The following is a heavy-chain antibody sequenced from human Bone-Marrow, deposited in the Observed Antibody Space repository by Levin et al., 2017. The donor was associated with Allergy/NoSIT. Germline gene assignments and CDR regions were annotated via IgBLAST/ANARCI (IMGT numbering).Heavy chain of an antibody. D-gene: IGHD2-15*01. J-gene: IGHJ5*02. CDR3: ARDLCGGSCYFGWFDP. CDR1: GGSISSSSYY. Sequence: PSETLSLTCTVSGGSISSSSYYWGWIRQPPGKGLEWIGSIYYSGSTYYNPSLKSRVTISVDTSKNQFSLKLSSVTAADTAVYYCARDLCGGSCYFGWFDPWGQGTLVTVSS. CDR2: IYYSGST. V-gene: IGHV4-39*07.